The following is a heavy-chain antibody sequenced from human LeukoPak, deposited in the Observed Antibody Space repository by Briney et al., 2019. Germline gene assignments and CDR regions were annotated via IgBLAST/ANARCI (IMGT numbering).Heavy chain of an antibody. D-gene: IGHD4-4*01. V-gene: IGHV1-18*01. CDR2: ISAYNGNT. J-gene: IGHJ6*02. CDR3: ARDDYSNYPPYYYYGMDV. Sequence: ASVKVSCKASGYTFTSYGISWVRQAPGQGLEWMGWISAYNGNTNYAQKLQGRVTMTTDTSTSTAYMELRSLRSDDTAVYYCARDDYSNYPPYYYYGMDVWGQGTTVTVSS. CDR1: GYTFTSYG.